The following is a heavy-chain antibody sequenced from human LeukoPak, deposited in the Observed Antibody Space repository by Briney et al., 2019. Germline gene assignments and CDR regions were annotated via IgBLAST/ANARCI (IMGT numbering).Heavy chain of an antibody. V-gene: IGHV1-18*01. CDR1: GYTFSSYG. D-gene: IGHD5-18*01. CDR2: ISAHTGHT. J-gene: IGHJ4*02. Sequence: ASVKVSCKASGYTFSSYGVTWVRQAPGQGLAWMGWISAHTGHTSYAQKLQDRITMTTDTSTSTAYMELRSLRSDDTAVYFCARASGYSYGLRDYWGQGTLVTVSS. CDR3: ARASGYSYGLRDY.